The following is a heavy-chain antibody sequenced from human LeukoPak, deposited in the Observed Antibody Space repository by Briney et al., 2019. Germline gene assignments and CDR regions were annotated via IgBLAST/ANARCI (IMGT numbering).Heavy chain of an antibody. D-gene: IGHD3-9*01. CDR3: ARGSQLRYFDWLLYGSYYYYYMDV. CDR1: GYTFTSYD. Sequence: ASVKVSCKASGYTFTSYDINWVRQATGQGLEWMGWMNPNSGNTGYAQKFQGRVTTTRNTSISTAYMELSSLRSEDTAVYYCARGSQLRYFDWLLYGSYYYYYMDVWGKGTTVTVSS. J-gene: IGHJ6*03. CDR2: MNPNSGNT. V-gene: IGHV1-8*01.